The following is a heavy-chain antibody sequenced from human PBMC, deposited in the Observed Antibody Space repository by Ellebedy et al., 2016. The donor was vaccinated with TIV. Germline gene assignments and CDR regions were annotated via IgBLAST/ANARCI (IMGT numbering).Heavy chain of an antibody. CDR1: GGSLRSSNT. J-gene: IGHJ5*02. D-gene: IGHD2-2*01. V-gene: IGHV4-4*02. Sequence: MPSETLSLTCAVSGGSLRSSNTSRSIRQPLGKGLECIGEIYHSGGTNYNPSLQSRVTISVDKSKNPFSLKLSYVTAEDTAVYYCSREVVVVPAAKTNNWFDPWGQGTLVTVSS. CDR3: SREVVVVPAAKTNNWFDP. CDR2: IYHSGGT.